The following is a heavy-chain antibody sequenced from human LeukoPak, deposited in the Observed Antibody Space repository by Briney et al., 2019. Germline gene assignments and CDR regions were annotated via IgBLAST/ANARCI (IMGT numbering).Heavy chain of an antibody. D-gene: IGHD5-12*01. J-gene: IGHJ1*01. Sequence: GGSLRLSCAASGFTFSSYAMSWVRQAPGKGLEGVSAISGSGGSIYYADCVKGRFTMTGDNSNTTLYLQMNSLIPEDTVRYYCAKSGYDYAEYFPHWGQGTLVTVSS. CDR2: ISGSGGSI. CDR1: GFTFSSYA. V-gene: IGHV3-23*01. CDR3: AKSGYDYAEYFPH.